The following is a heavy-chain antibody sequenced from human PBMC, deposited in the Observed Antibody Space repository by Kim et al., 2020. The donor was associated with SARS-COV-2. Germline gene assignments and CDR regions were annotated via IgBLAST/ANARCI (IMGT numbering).Heavy chain of an antibody. Sequence: GGSLRLSCAASGFTFSSYGMHWVRQAPGKGLEWVAVISYDGSNKYYADSVKGRFTISRDNSKNTLYLQMNSLRAEDTAVYYCAKDGVLEWLLDYWGQGTLVTVSS. CDR3: AKDGVLEWLLDY. V-gene: IGHV3-30*18. CDR1: GFTFSSYG. J-gene: IGHJ4*02. D-gene: IGHD3-3*01. CDR2: ISYDGSNK.